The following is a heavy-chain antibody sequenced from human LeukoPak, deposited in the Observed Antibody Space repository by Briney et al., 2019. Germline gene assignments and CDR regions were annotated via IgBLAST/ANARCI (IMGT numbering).Heavy chain of an antibody. CDR2: ISGSGGIT. CDR3: AKDYGGGRSRWYHFDY. J-gene: IGHJ4*02. Sequence: PGGSLRLSCAASGFTFSSYAMSWVRQAPGKGLEWVSVISGSGGITYHANSVKGRFTISRDNSKNTLYLQMNSLRAEDTAVYYCAKDYGGGRSRWYHFDYWGQGSLVTVSS. V-gene: IGHV3-23*01. CDR1: GFTFSSYA. D-gene: IGHD1-26*01.